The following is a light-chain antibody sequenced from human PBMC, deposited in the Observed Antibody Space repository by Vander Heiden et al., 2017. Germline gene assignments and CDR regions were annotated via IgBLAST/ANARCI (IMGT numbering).Light chain of an antibody. CDR1: SSDVGGYNY. V-gene: IGLV2-11*01. Sequence: LPPPPPLAAAPPASVTISCTGTSSDVGGYNYVSWYQQHPGKAPKLMIYDVSKRPSGVPDRFSGSKSGNTASLTISGLQAEDEADYYCCSYAGSYTPVFGGGTKLTVL. CDR3: CSYAGSYTPV. CDR2: DVS. J-gene: IGLJ2*01.